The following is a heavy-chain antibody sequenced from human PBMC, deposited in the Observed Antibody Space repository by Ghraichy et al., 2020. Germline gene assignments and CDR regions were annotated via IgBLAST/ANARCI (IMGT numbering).Heavy chain of an antibody. V-gene: IGHV3-33*07. CDR2: IWYDGSNK. CDR3: ARDFDQQYCSSTSCPPKGLNFDY. J-gene: IGHJ4*02. Sequence: GESLNISCTVSGFTFSSYGMYWVRQAPGKGLEWVAVIWYDGSNKYYVDSVKGRFTISRDNSKNTLYLQMNSLRAEDTAVYYCARDFDQQYCSSTSCPPKGLNFDYWGQGTLVTVSS. CDR1: GFTFSSYG. D-gene: IGHD2-2*01.